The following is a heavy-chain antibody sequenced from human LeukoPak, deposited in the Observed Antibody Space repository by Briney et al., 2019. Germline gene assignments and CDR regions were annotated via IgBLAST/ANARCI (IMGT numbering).Heavy chain of an antibody. CDR1: GFTFSSYS. D-gene: IGHD1-26*01. V-gene: IGHV3-21*01. Sequence: PGGSLRLSCAASGFTFSSYSMNWVRQAPGKGLEWVSSISSSSSYIYYADSVKGRFTISRDNAKNSLYLQMNSLRAEDTAVYYCARDPPLVGAKYSPDYWGQGTLVTVSS. J-gene: IGHJ4*02. CDR2: ISSSSSYI. CDR3: ARDPPLVGAKYSPDY.